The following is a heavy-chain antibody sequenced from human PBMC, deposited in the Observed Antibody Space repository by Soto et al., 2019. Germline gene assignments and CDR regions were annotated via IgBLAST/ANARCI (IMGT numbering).Heavy chain of an antibody. CDR3: ASENSDFWSGYYLDY. CDR2: IKSDGTVT. D-gene: IGHD3-3*01. Sequence: EVQLVESGGGLVQPGGSLRLSCVVSGITFSTYRMHWVRQAPGKGLVWVSHIKSDGTVTDYTDSVRGRFIISRDNAKNTLFLQMNSLRAEDTAVYYCASENSDFWSGYYLDYWGQGTLVTVSS. V-gene: IGHV3-74*01. J-gene: IGHJ4*02. CDR1: GITFSTYR.